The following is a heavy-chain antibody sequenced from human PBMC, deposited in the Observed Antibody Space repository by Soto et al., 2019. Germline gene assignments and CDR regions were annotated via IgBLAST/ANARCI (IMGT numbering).Heavy chain of an antibody. CDR1: GLTFSSYS. Sequence: QPGGSLRLSCAASGLTFSSYSMNWVRQAPGKGLEWVGRMRRRAVGYATAYGASVKGRFTVSRDDSKNTMYLQMNSLQTEDTAIYYCTRYLFHYPVDYGMDVWGQGTTVTVSS. J-gene: IGHJ6*02. V-gene: IGHV3-73*01. D-gene: IGHD5-12*01. CDR2: MRRRAVGYAT. CDR3: TRYLFHYPVDYGMDV.